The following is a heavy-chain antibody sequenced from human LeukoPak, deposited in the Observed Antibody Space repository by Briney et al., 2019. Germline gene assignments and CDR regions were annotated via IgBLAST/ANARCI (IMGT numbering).Heavy chain of an antibody. J-gene: IGHJ4*02. CDR1: GYTFTGYY. V-gene: IGHV1-2*02. Sequence: ASVKVSCKASGYTFTGYYMHWVRQAPGQGLEWMGWINPNSGGTNYAQKFQGRVTMTRDTSISTAYMELSRLRSDDTAVYYCAKASFGELLPSGYWGQGTLVTVSS. D-gene: IGHD3-10*01. CDR3: AKASFGELLPSGY. CDR2: INPNSGGT.